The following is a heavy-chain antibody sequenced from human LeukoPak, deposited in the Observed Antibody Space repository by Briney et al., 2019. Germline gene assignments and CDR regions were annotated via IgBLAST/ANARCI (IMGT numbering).Heavy chain of an antibody. CDR1: GGSISSHY. V-gene: IGHV4-59*11. CDR3: AREVAGQLFDY. CDR2: IYYSGST. Sequence: SETLSLTCTVSGGSISSHYWSWIRQPPGKGLEWIGYIYYSGSTNYNPSLKSRVTISVDTSKNQFSLKLSSVTAAVTAVYYCAREVAGQLFDYWGQGTLVTVSS. J-gene: IGHJ4*02. D-gene: IGHD6-13*01.